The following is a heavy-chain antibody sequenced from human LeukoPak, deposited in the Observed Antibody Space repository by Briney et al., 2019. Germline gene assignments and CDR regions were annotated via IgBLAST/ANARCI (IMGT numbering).Heavy chain of an antibody. Sequence: SETLSLTCTLSGGSISSYYWSWIRQPPGKGVEWIGSIYYSGSTYYNPSLKSRVTISVDTSKNQFSLKLSSVTAADTAVYYCARVVEEWKPNDAFDIWGQGTMVTVSS. V-gene: IGHV4-59*12. D-gene: IGHD1-26*01. CDR2: IYYSGST. CDR3: ARVVEEWKPNDAFDI. J-gene: IGHJ3*02. CDR1: GGSISSYY.